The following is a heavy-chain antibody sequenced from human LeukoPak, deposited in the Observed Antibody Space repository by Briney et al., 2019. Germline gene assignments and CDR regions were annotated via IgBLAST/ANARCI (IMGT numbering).Heavy chain of an antibody. CDR3: ARDFDTAMAPTDY. J-gene: IGHJ4*02. Sequence: ASVKVSCKASGYTFTCYYMHWVRRAPGQGLEWMGWINPNSGGTDYAQKFQGRVTMTRDTSISTAYMELSRLRSDDTAVYYCARDFDTAMAPTDYWGQGTLVTVSS. CDR2: INPNSGGT. D-gene: IGHD5-18*01. CDR1: GYTFTCYY. V-gene: IGHV1-2*02.